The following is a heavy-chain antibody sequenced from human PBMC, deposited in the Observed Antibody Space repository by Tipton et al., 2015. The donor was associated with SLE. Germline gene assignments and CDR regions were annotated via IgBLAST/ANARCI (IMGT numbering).Heavy chain of an antibody. CDR3: AKDSCSSTGSGYRGGNY. CDR1: GFTFSSSA. CDR2: IIFSSSTT. D-gene: IGHD2-2*01. V-gene: IGHV3-23*03. Sequence: SLRLSCAASGFTFSSSAMSWVRQAPGQGLEWVSIIFSSSTTYYADSVKGRFTISRDNSRNTLYLEMNSLRTEDTAVYYCAKDSCSSTGSGYRGGNYWGQGTLGAVSS. J-gene: IGHJ4*02.